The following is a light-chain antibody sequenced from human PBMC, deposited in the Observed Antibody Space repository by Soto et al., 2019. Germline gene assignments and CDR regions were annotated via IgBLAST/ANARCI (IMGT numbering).Light chain of an antibody. J-gene: IGKJ4*01. CDR3: QQYGSSPLT. CDR2: GAS. V-gene: IGKV3-20*01. Sequence: EIVLTQSPGTLSLSPGERATLSCRASQSVSSSFLAWYQQKPGQAPRLVIYGASRRATGIPDRFSGSGSGTDFTLTISRLEPEDVAVYYCQQYGSSPLTFGGGTKEEIK. CDR1: QSVSSSF.